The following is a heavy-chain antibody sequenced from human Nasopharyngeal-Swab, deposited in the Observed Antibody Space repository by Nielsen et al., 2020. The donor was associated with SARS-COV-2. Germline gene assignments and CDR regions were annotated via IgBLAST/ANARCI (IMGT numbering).Heavy chain of an antibody. D-gene: IGHD4-17*01. Sequence: ASVKVSCKASGYTFKSFAVNWVRRAPGQGLEWMGWISAYNGNTNYAQNLQGRVTMTTDTSTSTVYMELRSLRSDDTAVYYCAVDYGDYDSYYGMDVWGQGTTVTVSS. CDR1: GYTFKSFA. CDR2: ISAYNGNT. J-gene: IGHJ6*02. V-gene: IGHV1-18*01. CDR3: AVDYGDYDSYYGMDV.